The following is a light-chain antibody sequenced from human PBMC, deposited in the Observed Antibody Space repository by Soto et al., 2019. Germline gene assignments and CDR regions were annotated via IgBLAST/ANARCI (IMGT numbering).Light chain of an antibody. CDR3: GTWDYSVTAFV. CDR1: TANIVNNF. V-gene: IGLV1-51*01. CDR2: TNN. Sequence: QSVLTQPPSVSAAPGEKVTISCSGRTANIVNNFVSWYRQLPGAAPQLLLHTNNKRPSGVSDRFSGSKSGSSATLGITGLQTGDEAHYYCGTWDYSVTAFVFGGGTKVTVL. J-gene: IGLJ2*01.